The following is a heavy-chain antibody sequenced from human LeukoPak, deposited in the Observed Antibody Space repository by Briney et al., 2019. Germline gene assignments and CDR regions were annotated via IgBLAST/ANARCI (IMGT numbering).Heavy chain of an antibody. Sequence: NPSETLSLTCAVSGYPISSGYYWGWIRQPPGKGLEWIGSIYHSGSTYYNPSLKSRVTISVDTSKNQFSLKLSSVTAADTALYYCARGKPAVAGQIDYWGQGTLVTVSS. D-gene: IGHD6-19*01. V-gene: IGHV4-38-2*01. CDR3: ARGKPAVAGQIDY. CDR1: GYPISSGYY. CDR2: IYHSGST. J-gene: IGHJ4*02.